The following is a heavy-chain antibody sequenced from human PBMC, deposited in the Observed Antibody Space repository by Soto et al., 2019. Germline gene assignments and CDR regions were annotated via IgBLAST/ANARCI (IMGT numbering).Heavy chain of an antibody. CDR3: ARTPRYYYDSSGYSY. Sequence: QVQLQQWGAGLLKPSETLSLTCAVYGGSFSGYYWSWIRQPPGKGLEWIGEINHSGSTNYNPSLKSRVTLSVDTSKNQYSLKLSSVTAADTTVYYCARTPRYYYDSSGYSYWGQGTLVTVSS. D-gene: IGHD3-22*01. V-gene: IGHV4-34*01. CDR1: GGSFSGYY. J-gene: IGHJ4*02. CDR2: INHSGST.